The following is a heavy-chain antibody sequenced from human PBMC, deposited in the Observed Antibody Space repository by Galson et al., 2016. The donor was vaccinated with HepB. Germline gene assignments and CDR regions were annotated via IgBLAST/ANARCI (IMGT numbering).Heavy chain of an antibody. CDR3: ARDLRSPVDH. CDR2: VYLGGST. CDR1: GASISSSSW. Sequence: SETLSLTCGVSGASISSSSWWSWVRQTPGKGLEWIGEVYLGGSTNYNPSLRSRATISLDKSRSQFSLNLTSVTAADTAMYYCARDLRSPVDHWGQGTLVTVSS. V-gene: IGHV4-4*02. J-gene: IGHJ1*01. D-gene: IGHD3-3*01.